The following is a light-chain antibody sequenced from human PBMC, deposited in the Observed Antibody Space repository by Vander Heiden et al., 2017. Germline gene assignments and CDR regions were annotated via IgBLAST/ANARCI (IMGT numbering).Light chain of an antibody. CDR1: QSLLHSNGYNY. J-gene: IGKJ2*01. CDR3: MLALPTPGPT. V-gene: IGKV2-28*01. CDR2: LGF. Sequence: DIVMTQSPLSLPVTPGEPASISCRSSQSLLHSNGYNYLDWDLQKPGQSPQLLIYLGFNRASGVPDRFSGSGSGTDFTLKISRGEAEDVGVYYCMLALPTPGPTFGQGTKLEIK.